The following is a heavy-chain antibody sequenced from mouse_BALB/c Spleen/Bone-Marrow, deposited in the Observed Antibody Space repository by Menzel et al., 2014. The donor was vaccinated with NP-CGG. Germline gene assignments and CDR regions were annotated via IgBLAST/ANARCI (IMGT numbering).Heavy chain of an antibody. CDR2: INPYNGDT. CDR1: GYSFTGYF. Sequence: EVKLEESGPELVKPGASVKISCKASGYSFTGYFMNWVKQSHGKSLEWIGRINPYNGDTFYNQKFKVKATLTVDKSSSTAHMELLSLTSEDSAVYYCGSGPAWFAYWGQGTLVTVSA. CDR3: GSGPAWFAY. V-gene: IGHV1-37*01. J-gene: IGHJ3*01.